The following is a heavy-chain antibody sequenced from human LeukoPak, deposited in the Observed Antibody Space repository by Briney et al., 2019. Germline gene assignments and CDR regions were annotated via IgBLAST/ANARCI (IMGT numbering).Heavy chain of an antibody. V-gene: IGHV3-74*01. D-gene: IGHD5-12*01. J-gene: IGHJ4*02. Sequence: PGGSLRLSCAASGFTFSSYWMHWVRQAPGMGLVWVSRINTDGSSTSYADSVKGRFTISRDTAKNTLYLQMNSLRAEDTAVYYCVRRSGYDEIDYWGQGTLVTVSS. CDR3: VRRSGYDEIDY. CDR2: INTDGSST. CDR1: GFTFSSYW.